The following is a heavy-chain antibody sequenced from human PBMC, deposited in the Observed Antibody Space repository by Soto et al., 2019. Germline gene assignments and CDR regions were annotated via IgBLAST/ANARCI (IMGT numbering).Heavy chain of an antibody. D-gene: IGHD3-3*01. J-gene: IGHJ6*02. CDR1: VGTFSSYG. V-gene: IGHV1-69*12. CDR2: LIPIIGTA. Sequence: QVQLVQSGAAVKKPGSSVKVSCKASVGTFSSYGISWVRQAPGQGLEWMGGLIPIIGTANYAQKFQGRVTITEDESTSTAYMERSSLRSEDTAVYYCARPKYYDFWSGYKTGYYYYGMDVWGQGTTVTVSS. CDR3: ARPKYYDFWSGYKTGYYYYGMDV.